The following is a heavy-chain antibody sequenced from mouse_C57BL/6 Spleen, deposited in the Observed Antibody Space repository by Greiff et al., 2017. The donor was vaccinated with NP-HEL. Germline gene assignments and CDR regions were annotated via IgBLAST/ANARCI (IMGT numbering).Heavy chain of an antibody. CDR1: GFSLTSYG. V-gene: IGHV2-2*01. D-gene: IGHD1-2*01. J-gene: IGHJ2*01. Sequence: VQLQQSGPGLVRPSQSLSITCTVSGFSLTSYGVHWVRQSPGKGLEWLGVIWSGGSTDYNAAFISRLSISKDNSKSQVFFKMNSLQADDTAIYYCARNLAYYGLDYWGQGTTLTVSS. CDR3: ARNLAYYGLDY. CDR2: IWSGGST.